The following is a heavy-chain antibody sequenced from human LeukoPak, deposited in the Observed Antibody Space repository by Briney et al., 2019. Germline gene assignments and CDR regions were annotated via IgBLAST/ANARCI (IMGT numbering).Heavy chain of an antibody. D-gene: IGHD3-10*01. CDR1: GDSISSGGYY. Sequence: PSQTLSLTCTVSGDSISSGGYYWSWIRQHQGRALEWIGYIYYSGSTYYNPSLKSRVTISVDTSKNQFSLKLSSVTAADTAVYYCARDVYGSGSYTDWGQGTLVTVSS. V-gene: IGHV4-31*03. CDR3: ARDVYGSGSYTD. CDR2: IYYSGST. J-gene: IGHJ4*02.